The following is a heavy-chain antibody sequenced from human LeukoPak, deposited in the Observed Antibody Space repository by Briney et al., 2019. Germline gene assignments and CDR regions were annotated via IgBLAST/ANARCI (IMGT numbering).Heavy chain of an antibody. J-gene: IGHJ5*02. CDR3: VRDGRVGATGTLLDL. CDR1: GCTFSKYW. V-gene: IGHV3-74*03. D-gene: IGHD1-1*01. Sequence: GWALRVSCLATGCTFSKYWMHSVRQARGRERAGVARINRDGTTTEYAASVKGRFTISRDNAKNTLYLQMNSLGVGDTAFYYCVRDGRVGATGTLLDLWGQGTLVTVSS. CDR2: INRDGTTT.